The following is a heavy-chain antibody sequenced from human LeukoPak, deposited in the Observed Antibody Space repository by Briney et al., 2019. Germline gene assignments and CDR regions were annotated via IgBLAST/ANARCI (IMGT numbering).Heavy chain of an antibody. CDR1: GYTFSNYY. D-gene: IGHD3-9*01. Sequence: ASVKVSCKASGYTFSNYYIHWVRQAPGQGLEWMGKINPSDGDITYAQKFQDRVTMTSDTSTSAVYMELSSLRSEDTAVYYCARTLLTGFYMPPGYWGQGSLVTVSS. V-gene: IGHV1-46*01. CDR3: ARTLLTGFYMPPGY. J-gene: IGHJ4*02. CDR2: INPSDGDI.